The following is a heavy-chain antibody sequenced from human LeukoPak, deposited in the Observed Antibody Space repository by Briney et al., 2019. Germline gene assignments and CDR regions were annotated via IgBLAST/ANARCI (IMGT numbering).Heavy chain of an antibody. Sequence: SETLSLTCAVYGTSFSGDYWSWIRQPPGKGLEWIGELYPTGDTNYNSSLKSRVMISIDTYKTQFSLRLTSVTAADPAMYYCARISFGGFIVAQDYWGQGTLVAVSS. D-gene: IGHD3-16*02. CDR1: GTSFSGDY. J-gene: IGHJ4*02. CDR2: LYPTGDT. V-gene: IGHV4-34*01. CDR3: ARISFGGFIVAQDY.